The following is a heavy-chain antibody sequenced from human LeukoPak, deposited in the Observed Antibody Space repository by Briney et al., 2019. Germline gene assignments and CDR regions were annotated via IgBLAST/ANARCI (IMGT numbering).Heavy chain of an antibody. CDR2: INHNGNVN. J-gene: IGHJ4*02. CDR3: ARGEEGGYYYDSSGYSPDDY. Sequence: GGSLRLSCAASGFTFSSYWMNWARQAPGKGLEWVASINHNGNVNYYVDSVKGRFTISRDNAKNSLYLQMNSLRAEDTAVYYCARGEEGGYYYDSSGYSPDDYWGQGTLVTVSS. CDR1: GFTFSSYW. D-gene: IGHD3-22*01. V-gene: IGHV3-7*03.